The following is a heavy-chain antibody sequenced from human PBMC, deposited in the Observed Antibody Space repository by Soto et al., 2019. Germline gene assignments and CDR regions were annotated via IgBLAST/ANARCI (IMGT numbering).Heavy chain of an antibody. J-gene: IGHJ5*02. CDR1: GYTFTGYY. D-gene: IGHD1-26*01. CDR2: INPNSGGT. V-gene: IGHV1-2*02. CDR3: ARAETVLGATSGLDP. Sequence: GYSVKVSCKASGYTFTGYYMHWVRQAPGQGLEWMGWINPNSGGTNYAQKFQGRVTMTRDTSISTAYMELSRLRSDDTAVYYCARAETVLGATSGLDPCGQGTLVTVS.